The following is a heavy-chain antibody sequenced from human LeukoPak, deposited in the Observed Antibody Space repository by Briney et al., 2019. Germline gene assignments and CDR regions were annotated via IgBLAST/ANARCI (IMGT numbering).Heavy chain of an antibody. CDR2: ISTSSSYI. CDR1: GFTFSSYE. J-gene: IGHJ4*02. CDR3: ESRGSTFGESDY. V-gene: IGHV3-21*01. D-gene: IGHD3-10*01. Sequence: PGGSLRLSCAASGFTFSSYEINWVRQAPGKGLEWVSSISTSSSYIYYADSVKGRFTISRDNAKNSLHLQMNSLRAEDTAVYYCESRGSTFGESDYWGQGTLVTVSS.